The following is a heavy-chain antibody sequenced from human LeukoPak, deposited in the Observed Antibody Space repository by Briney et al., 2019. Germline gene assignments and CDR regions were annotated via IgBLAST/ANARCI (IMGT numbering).Heavy chain of an antibody. V-gene: IGHV3-23*01. CDR1: GFTVSSNY. CDR3: AKMTLRLLSPDAFDI. Sequence: PGGSLRLSCAASGFTVSSNYMSWVRQAPGKGLEWVSAISGSGGSTYYADSVKGRFTISRDNSKNTLYLQMNSLRAEDTAVYYCAKMTLRLLSPDAFDIWGQGTMVTVSS. J-gene: IGHJ3*02. D-gene: IGHD2-21*02. CDR2: ISGSGGST.